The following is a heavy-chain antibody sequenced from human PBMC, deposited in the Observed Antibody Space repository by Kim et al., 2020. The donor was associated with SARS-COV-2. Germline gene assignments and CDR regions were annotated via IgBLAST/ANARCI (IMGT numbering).Heavy chain of an antibody. Sequence: ASVKVSCKASGYSFNRYAMNWVRQAPGQRPECMGWIDAKTGKQRYAQGFTGRFVFSLDTSVSTAYLQISALRAEDTAVYDCARDELGVADPFDYWGQGTLVTVSS. CDR3: ARDELGVADPFDY. J-gene: IGHJ4*02. CDR1: GYSFNRYA. D-gene: IGHD6-19*01. V-gene: IGHV7-4-1*02. CDR2: IDAKTGKQ.